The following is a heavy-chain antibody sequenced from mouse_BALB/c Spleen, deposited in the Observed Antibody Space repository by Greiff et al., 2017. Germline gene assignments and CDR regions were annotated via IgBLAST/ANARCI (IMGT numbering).Heavy chain of an antibody. CDR3: ARNPLYYYGSSYIFDY. CDR1: GFSLTSYG. V-gene: IGHV2-2*02. D-gene: IGHD1-1*01. CDR2: IWSGGST. J-gene: IGHJ2*01. Sequence: QVQLKQSGPGLVQPSQSLSITCTVSGFSLTSYGVHWVRQSPGKGLEWLGVIWSGGSTDYNAAFISRLSISKDNSKSQVFFKMNSLQANDTAIYYCARNPLYYYGSSYIFDYWGQGTTLTVSS.